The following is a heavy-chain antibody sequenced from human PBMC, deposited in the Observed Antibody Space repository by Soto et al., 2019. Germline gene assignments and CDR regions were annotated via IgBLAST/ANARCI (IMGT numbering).Heavy chain of an antibody. D-gene: IGHD1-26*01. Sequence: PSETLSLTCSVPGGAISSYYWSWIRHRPGEGLEWIGYVYYSGNTNYNPSLKSRVTISVDTSKNQFSLNLSSVSAADTAVYYCARGANWLDPWGQGTLVTVSS. CDR2: VYYSGNT. CDR1: GGAISSYY. CDR3: ARGANWLDP. V-gene: IGHV4-59*01. J-gene: IGHJ5*02.